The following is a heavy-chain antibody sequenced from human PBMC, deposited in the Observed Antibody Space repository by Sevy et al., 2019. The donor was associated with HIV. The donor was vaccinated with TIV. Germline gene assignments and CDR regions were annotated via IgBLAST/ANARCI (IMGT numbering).Heavy chain of an antibody. CDR1: GFTFSSYS. CDR3: ARGGLPDGYYYYGMDV. J-gene: IGHJ6*02. Sequence: GGCLRLSCAASGFTFSSYSMNWVRQAPGKGLEWVSSISSSSSYIYYADSVKVRFTISRDNAKNSLYLQMNSLRAEDTAVYHYARGGLPDGYYYYGMDVWGQGTTVTVSS. D-gene: IGHD4-17*01. V-gene: IGHV3-21*01. CDR2: ISSSSSYI.